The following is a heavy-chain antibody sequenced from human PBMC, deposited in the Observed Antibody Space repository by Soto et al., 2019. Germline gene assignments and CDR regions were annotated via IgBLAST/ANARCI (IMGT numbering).Heavy chain of an antibody. CDR1: GGTFSSYA. CDR2: IIPIFGTA. D-gene: IGHD3-22*01. V-gene: IGHV1-69*06. J-gene: IGHJ5*02. Sequence: QVQLVQSGAEVKKPGSSVKVSCKASGGTFSSYAISWVRQAPGQGLEWMGGIIPIFGTANYAQKFQGRVTITTVKSTSTAYMELSGLRSEDTAVYYCATTYYYDSRGYSPGGRTSTPQYNWFDPWGQGTLVTVSS. CDR3: ATTYYYDSRGYSPGGRTSTPQYNWFDP.